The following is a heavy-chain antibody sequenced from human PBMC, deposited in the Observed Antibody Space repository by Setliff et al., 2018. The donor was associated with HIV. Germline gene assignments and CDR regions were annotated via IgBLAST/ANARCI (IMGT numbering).Heavy chain of an antibody. Sequence: PGGSLRLSCTTSGFTFNEYALTWVRQAPDKGLEWIGFIRSKPHGGSPEYAASVKGRFAISRDDSENIAYLQMNNLKIDDSGIYYCTRGPDYYDTNAFYSAYDYSYGIDYWGQGTLVTVSS. CDR1: GFTFNEYA. D-gene: IGHD3-22*01. J-gene: IGHJ4*02. CDR2: IRSKPHGGSP. CDR3: TRGPDYYDTNAFYSAYDYSYGIDY. V-gene: IGHV3-49*04.